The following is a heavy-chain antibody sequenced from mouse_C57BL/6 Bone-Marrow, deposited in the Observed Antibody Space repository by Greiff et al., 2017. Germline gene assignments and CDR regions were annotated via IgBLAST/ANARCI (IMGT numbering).Heavy chain of an antibody. CDR3: SSPDYYGSSYWYFDV. V-gene: IGHV1-7*01. D-gene: IGHD1-1*01. Sequence: VQLVESGAELAKPGASVKLSCKASGYTFTSYWMHWVKQRPGQGLEWIGYINPSSGYTKYNQKFKDKATLTADKSSSTAYMQLSSLTYEDSAVYYCSSPDYYGSSYWYFDVWGTGTTVTVSS. CDR2: INPSSGYT. J-gene: IGHJ1*03. CDR1: GYTFTSYW.